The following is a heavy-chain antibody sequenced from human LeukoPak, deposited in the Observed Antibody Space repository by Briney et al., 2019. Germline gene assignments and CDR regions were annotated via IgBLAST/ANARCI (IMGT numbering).Heavy chain of an antibody. D-gene: IGHD1-26*01. Sequence: SETLSLTCAVYGGSFSGYYWSWIRQSPGKGLEWIGEINHSGSTNYNPSLKSRVTISVDTSKNQFSLKLSSVTAADTAVYYCARTALGFDYWGQGTLVTVSS. J-gene: IGHJ4*02. CDR3: ARTALGFDY. V-gene: IGHV4-34*01. CDR2: INHSGST. CDR1: GGSFSGYY.